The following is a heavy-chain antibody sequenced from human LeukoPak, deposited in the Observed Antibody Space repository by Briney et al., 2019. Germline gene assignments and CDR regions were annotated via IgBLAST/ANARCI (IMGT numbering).Heavy chain of an antibody. CDR1: GGSISSGGYY. CDR2: IYYSGST. V-gene: IGHV4-31*03. Sequence: PSQTLSLTCTVSGGSISSGGYYWSWIRQHPGKGLEWIGYIYYSGSTYYNPSLKSRVTVSADTSKNQFSLKLTSVTAADTAVFYCARTYSGDPYNWFDPWGQGTLVTVSS. J-gene: IGHJ5*02. D-gene: IGHD3-10*01. CDR3: ARTYSGDPYNWFDP.